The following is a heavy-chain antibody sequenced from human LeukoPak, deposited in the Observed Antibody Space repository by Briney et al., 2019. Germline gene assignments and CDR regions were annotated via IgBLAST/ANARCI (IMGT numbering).Heavy chain of an antibody. CDR2: IKQDGSEK. Sequence: GGSLRLSCAASGFTFSNHWMSWVRQAPGKGLEWVANIKQDGSEKYYADSVKGRFTISRDNAKNSLYLQMNSLRAEDMALYYCAKDTSWRVAGGFDYWGQGTLVTVSS. D-gene: IGHD6-19*01. J-gene: IGHJ4*02. CDR1: GFTFSNHW. V-gene: IGHV3-7*03. CDR3: AKDTSWRVAGGFDY.